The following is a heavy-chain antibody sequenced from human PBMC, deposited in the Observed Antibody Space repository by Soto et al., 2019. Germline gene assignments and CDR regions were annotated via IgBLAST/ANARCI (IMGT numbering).Heavy chain of an antibody. J-gene: IGHJ4*02. CDR3: AREEGYISGPKNFDS. CDR1: GGSVSSGDYF. Sequence: SETLSLTCTVSGGSVSSGDYFRSWIRQPPGKGLEWIGYIYDSGSSYYNPSLKSRVTMSVDTSKNQFSLKLRSVTAADTAMYYCAREEGYISGPKNFDSWGQGTLVTVSS. V-gene: IGHV4-30-4*01. CDR2: IYDSGSS. D-gene: IGHD5-12*01.